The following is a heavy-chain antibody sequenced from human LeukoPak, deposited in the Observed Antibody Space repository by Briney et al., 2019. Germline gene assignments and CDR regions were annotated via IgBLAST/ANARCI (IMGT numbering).Heavy chain of an antibody. D-gene: IGHD3-22*01. CDR2: IYPGDSDT. Sequence: GESLKISCKGSGYGFTSYWIGWVRQMPGKGLEWMGIIYPGDSDTRYSPSFQGQVTISADKSISTAYLQWSSLKASDTAMYYCARTHYYDSSGHSFDYWGQGTLVTVSS. J-gene: IGHJ4*02. V-gene: IGHV5-51*01. CDR1: GYGFTSYW. CDR3: ARTHYYDSSGHSFDY.